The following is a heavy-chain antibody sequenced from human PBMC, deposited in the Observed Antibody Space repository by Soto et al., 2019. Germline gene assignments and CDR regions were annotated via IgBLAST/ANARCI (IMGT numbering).Heavy chain of an antibody. Sequence: PSETLSLTCTVSGGSISSYYWSWIRQPPGKGLEWIGYIYYSASTNYNPSLKSRVTISVDTSKNQFSLKLSSVTAADTAVYYFARHETLHGDYPFWGQGTFDPVSS. CDR3: ARHETLHGDYPF. V-gene: IGHV4-59*08. D-gene: IGHD4-17*01. CDR2: IYYSAST. CDR1: GGSISSYY. J-gene: IGHJ4*02.